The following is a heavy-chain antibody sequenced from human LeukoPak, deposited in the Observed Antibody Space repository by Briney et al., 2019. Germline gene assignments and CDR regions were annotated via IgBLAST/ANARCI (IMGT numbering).Heavy chain of an antibody. V-gene: IGHV3-74*01. CDR3: VRDHAYAFDI. CDR1: GFSFSGHW. CDR2: ISPTGSTT. Sequence: PGGSLRLSCIASGFSFSGHWMHWARQLPGKGLVWVSRISPTGSTTGYADSVKGRFTASRDNAKNTLYLQVNNLRAEDTAVYYCVRDHAYAFDIWGQGTMVTVSS. J-gene: IGHJ3*02.